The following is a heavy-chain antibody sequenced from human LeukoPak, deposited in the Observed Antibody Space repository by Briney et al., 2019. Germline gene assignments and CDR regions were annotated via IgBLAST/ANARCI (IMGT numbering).Heavy chain of an antibody. CDR1: GYTFTSYA. CDR2: INTNTGNP. J-gene: IGHJ4*02. V-gene: IGHV7-4-1*02. CDR3: ARDPCESGGSCYEGYFDY. Sequence: ASVKVSCTASGYTFTSYAMNWVRQAPGQGLEWMGWINTNTGNPTYAQGFTGRFVFSLDTSVSTAYLQISSLKAEDTAVYYCARDPCESGGSCYEGYFDYWGQGTLVTVSS. D-gene: IGHD2-15*01.